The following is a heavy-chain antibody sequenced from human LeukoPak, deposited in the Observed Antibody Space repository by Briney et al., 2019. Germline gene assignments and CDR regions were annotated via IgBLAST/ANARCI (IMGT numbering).Heavy chain of an antibody. CDR3: ARWHSTVSRGAFDI. CDR2: ISGGGGST. Sequence: PGGSLRLSCAASGFTFSNYAMNWVRQAPGKGLEWVSGISGGGGSTYNADSVKGRFTISRDNSKNTLYLQMNSLRAEDTAVYYCARWHSTVSRGAFDIWGQGTMVTVSS. V-gene: IGHV3-23*01. J-gene: IGHJ3*02. CDR1: GFTFSNYA. D-gene: IGHD4-17*01.